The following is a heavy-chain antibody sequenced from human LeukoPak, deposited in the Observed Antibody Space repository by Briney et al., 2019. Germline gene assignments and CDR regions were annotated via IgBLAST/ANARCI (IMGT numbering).Heavy chain of an antibody. CDR1: GFTFSSYS. J-gene: IGHJ5*02. Sequence: PGGSLRLSCAASGFTFSSYSMNWVRQAPGKGLEWVSSISSSSSYIYYADSVKGRFTISRDNAKNSLYLQMNSLRAEDTAVYYCARIFSGSYWFGPWGQGTLVTVSS. CDR3: ARIFSGSYWFGP. CDR2: ISSSSSYI. V-gene: IGHV3-21*01. D-gene: IGHD1-26*01.